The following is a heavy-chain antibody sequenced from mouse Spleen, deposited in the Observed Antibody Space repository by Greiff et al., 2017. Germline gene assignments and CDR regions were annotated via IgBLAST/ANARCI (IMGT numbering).Heavy chain of an antibody. V-gene: IGHV1-53*01. CDR1: GYTFTSYW. J-gene: IGHJ3*01. D-gene: IGHD2-1*01. CDR2: INPSNGGT. Sequence: QVQLQQPGTELVKPGASVKLSCKASGYTFTSYWMHWVKLRPGQGLEWIGNINPSNGGTNYNENFKSKATLTVDKSSSTAYMQLTSLTSEDSAVYYCARGIYYGNTWFAYWGQGTLVTVSA. CDR3: ARGIYYGNTWFAY.